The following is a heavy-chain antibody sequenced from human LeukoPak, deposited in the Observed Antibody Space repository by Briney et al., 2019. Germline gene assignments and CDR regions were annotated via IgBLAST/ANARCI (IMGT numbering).Heavy chain of an antibody. D-gene: IGHD1-1*01. V-gene: IGHV4-38-2*02. CDR2: IHPSGTT. Sequence: SETLSLTCVVSGFSISRGYYWGWIRQPPGKGLEWIGNIHPSGTTFHNSSPNSRVTMSIDTSKNEFSLKLSSVTAADTALYYCAREVERRVVNWGQGTLVTVSS. CDR3: AREVERRVVN. J-gene: IGHJ4*02. CDR1: GFSISRGYY.